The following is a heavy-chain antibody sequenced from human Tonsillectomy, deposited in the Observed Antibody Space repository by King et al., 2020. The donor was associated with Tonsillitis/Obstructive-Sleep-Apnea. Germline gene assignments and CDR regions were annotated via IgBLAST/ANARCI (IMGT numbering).Heavy chain of an antibody. J-gene: IGHJ6*03. CDR3: ARQESSPEGYYYYMDV. Sequence: QLVQSGAEVKKPGESLKISCKGSGYIFISYWIGWVRQMPGKGLEWMGIIYPGDSDTRYSPSFQGQVTISADKSISTAYLQWSSLKASDTAMYYCARQESSPEGYYYYMDVWGKGTTVTVSS. CDR2: IYPGDSDT. CDR1: GYIFISYW. D-gene: IGHD6-13*01. V-gene: IGHV5-51*01.